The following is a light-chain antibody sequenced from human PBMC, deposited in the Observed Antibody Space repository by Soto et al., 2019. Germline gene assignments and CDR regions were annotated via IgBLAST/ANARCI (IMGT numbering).Light chain of an antibody. Sequence: EIVLTQSPATLSLSPGEIATRSCRASQSVSSYLAWYQQKPGQAPRLLIYDASNRATGIPARFSGSGSGTDFTLTISSLEPEDFAVYYCQQRSNWPLTFGGGTKVEIK. CDR3: QQRSNWPLT. J-gene: IGKJ4*01. CDR2: DAS. V-gene: IGKV3-11*01. CDR1: QSVSSY.